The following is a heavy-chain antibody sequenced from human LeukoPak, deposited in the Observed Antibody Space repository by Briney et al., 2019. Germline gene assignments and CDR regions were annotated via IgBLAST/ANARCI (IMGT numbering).Heavy chain of an antibody. J-gene: IGHJ6*02. CDR3: AKVRDFWSGYYGLGMDV. CDR2: ISGSGGNT. V-gene: IGHV3-23*01. CDR1: GFTFSSYA. Sequence: GGSLRLSCAASGFTFSSYAMSWVRQAPGKGLEWVSAISGSGGNTYYADSVKGRFTISRDNSKNTLYLQMNSLRAEDTAVYYCAKVRDFWSGYYGLGMDVWGQGTTVTVSS. D-gene: IGHD3-3*01.